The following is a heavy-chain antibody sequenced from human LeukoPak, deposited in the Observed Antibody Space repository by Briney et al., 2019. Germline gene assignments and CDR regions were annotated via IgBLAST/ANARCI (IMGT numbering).Heavy chain of an antibody. V-gene: IGHV5-51*01. CDR1: GYSFTSYW. J-gene: IGHJ5*02. CDR3: ARGARYYYGSAPPRNWFDP. CDR2: IYPGYSGT. Sequence: GEALKISCKGSGYSFTSYWIGWVRQRPGKGLEWMGVIYPGYSGTRYSPSVQGQVTISDDKSISTAYLPWSSLKASDTAMYYCARGARYYYGSAPPRNWFDPWGQGTLVTVSS. D-gene: IGHD3-10*01.